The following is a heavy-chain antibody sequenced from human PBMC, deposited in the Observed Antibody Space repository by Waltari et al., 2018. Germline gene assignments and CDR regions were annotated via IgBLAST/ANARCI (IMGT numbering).Heavy chain of an antibody. Sequence: EVQLVESGGGLVKPGGSLRLSCAASGFTFSSYSMNWVRQAPGKGLEWVSSISSSSSYIYYADSVKGRFTISRDNYKNTLYLQMNSLRAEDTAMYYCAKGAVAGTDNWFDPWGQGTLVTVSS. CDR1: GFTFSSYS. J-gene: IGHJ5*02. V-gene: IGHV3-21*01. D-gene: IGHD6-19*01. CDR3: AKGAVAGTDNWFDP. CDR2: ISSSSSYI.